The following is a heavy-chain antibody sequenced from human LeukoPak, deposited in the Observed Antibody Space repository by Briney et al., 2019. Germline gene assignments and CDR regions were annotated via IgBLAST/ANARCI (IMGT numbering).Heavy chain of an antibody. Sequence: PSETLSLTCAVYGGSFSGYYWSWIRQPPGKGLEWIGEMNHSGSTNYNPSLKSRVTISVDTSKNQFSLKLSSVTAADTAVYYCARLSDTAMVSYYFDYWGQGTLVTVSS. CDR3: ARLSDTAMVSYYFDY. D-gene: IGHD5-18*01. CDR2: MNHSGST. J-gene: IGHJ4*02. V-gene: IGHV4-34*01. CDR1: GGSFSGYY.